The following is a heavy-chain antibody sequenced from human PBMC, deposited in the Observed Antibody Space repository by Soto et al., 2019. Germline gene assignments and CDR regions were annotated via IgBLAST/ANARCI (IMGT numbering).Heavy chain of an antibody. D-gene: IGHD4-17*01. Sequence: SETLSLTCAVSGYSISSGYYWGWIRQPPGKGLEWIGSIYHSGSTYYNPSLKSRVTISVDTSKNQFSLKLSSVTAADTAVYYCASHDYGDPFDYWGQGTLVTVSS. V-gene: IGHV4-38-2*01. CDR1: GYSISSGYY. CDR2: IYHSGST. J-gene: IGHJ4*02. CDR3: ASHDYGDPFDY.